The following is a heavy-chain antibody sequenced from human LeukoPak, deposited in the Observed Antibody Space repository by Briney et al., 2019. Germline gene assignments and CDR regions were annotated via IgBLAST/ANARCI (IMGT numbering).Heavy chain of an antibody. CDR3: ARDENGGVGWFDP. D-gene: IGHD2-8*02. CDR1: GYTFTTYG. Sequence: ASVKVSYKAFGYTFTTYGISWVRQAPGQGLEWMGWISVYNDNTNYAQKFQGRVTMTRDTSTNTAYMELRSLRSEDTAVYYCARDENGGVGWFDPWGQGTLVTVSS. V-gene: IGHV1-18*01. CDR2: ISVYNDNT. J-gene: IGHJ5*02.